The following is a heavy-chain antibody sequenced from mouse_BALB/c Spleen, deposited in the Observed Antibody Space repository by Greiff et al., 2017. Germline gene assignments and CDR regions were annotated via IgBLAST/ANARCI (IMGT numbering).Heavy chain of an antibody. J-gene: IGHJ4*01. Sequence: EVQGVESGGGLVQPGGSRKLSCAASGFTFSDYGLAWVRQAPGKGPELVAFISNLAYSIYYADTVTGRFTISRENAKNTLYLEMSSLRSEDTAMYYCARDRNYYGSSPPMDDWGQGTSVSVSS. CDR1: GFTFSDYG. CDR3: ARDRNYYGSSPPMDD. D-gene: IGHD1-1*01. CDR2: ISNLAYSI. V-gene: IGHV5-15*02.